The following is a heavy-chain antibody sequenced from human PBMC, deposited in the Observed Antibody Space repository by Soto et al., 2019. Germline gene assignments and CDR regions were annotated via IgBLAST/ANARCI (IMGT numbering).Heavy chain of an antibody. V-gene: IGHV3-30*18. CDR1: ESTFRRYS. D-gene: IGHD5-12*01. J-gene: IGHJ4*02. CDR2: TSYDGKVQ. CDR3: AKEYGNDYWYFDY. Sequence: QAHLVESGGGVAQPGRSLRLSCEASESTFRRYSMHWVRQAPGKGLEWVGVTSYDGKVQYYGASVKGRFTISRDNSKNTVYLQMNSLRDEDTAIYYCAKEYGNDYWYFDYWGQGTLVTVSS.